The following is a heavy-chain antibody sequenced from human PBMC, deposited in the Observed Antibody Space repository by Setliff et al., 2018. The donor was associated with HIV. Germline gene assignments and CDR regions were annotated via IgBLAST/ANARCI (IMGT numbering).Heavy chain of an antibody. D-gene: IGHD3-10*01. CDR1: GFTFNTSA. CDR2: IVVGSGNT. J-gene: IGHJ4*02. CDR3: ARVISGRGRELPDFDY. Sequence: SVKVSCKASGFTFNTSAIQWVRQARGRRLEWIGWIVVGSGNTNYAQKFQGRVTMTRDTSISTAYMELSSLRSEDTAVYYCARVISGRGRELPDFDYWGQGTQVTVSS. V-gene: IGHV1-58*02.